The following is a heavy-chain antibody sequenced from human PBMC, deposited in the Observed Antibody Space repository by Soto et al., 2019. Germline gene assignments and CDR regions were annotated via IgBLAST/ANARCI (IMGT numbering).Heavy chain of an antibody. CDR1: GYTFTSYA. J-gene: IGHJ5*02. CDR3: AGGYCSGGSCYFNWFDP. CDR2: INAGNGNT. D-gene: IGHD2-15*01. V-gene: IGHV1-3*01. Sequence: ASVKVSCKASGYTFTSYAMHWVRQAPGQRLEWMGWINAGNGNTKYSQKFQGRVTITRDTSASTAYMELSSLRSEDTAVYYCAGGYCSGGSCYFNWFDPWGQGTPVTVSS.